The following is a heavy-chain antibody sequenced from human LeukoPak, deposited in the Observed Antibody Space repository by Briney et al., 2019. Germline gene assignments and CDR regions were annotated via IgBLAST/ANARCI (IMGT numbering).Heavy chain of an antibody. CDR3: VRGDATNLDH. CDR2: ITDDDTST. V-gene: IGHV3-74*01. Sequence: AGGSLRLSCAASGFTFSSYWVHWVRQVPGKGLVWVSRITDDDTSTSHADSVKGRFTISRDNGKNTLYLQMNSLRVEDTAVYYCVRGDATNLDHWGQGTLVTVSS. J-gene: IGHJ4*02. CDR1: GFTFSSYW. D-gene: IGHD1-14*01.